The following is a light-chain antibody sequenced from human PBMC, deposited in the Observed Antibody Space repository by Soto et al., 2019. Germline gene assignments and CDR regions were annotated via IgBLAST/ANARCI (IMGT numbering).Light chain of an antibody. V-gene: IGKV3-11*01. CDR1: QSVSSY. J-gene: IGKJ4*01. CDR2: DAS. Sequence: EIVLTQSPATLSLSPGERATLSCRASQSVSSYLAWYQQKPGQAPRLLIYDASNRATGIPARFSGSGSGTDFALTISSLEPEDLAVYYCQQRSNWRSLTFGGGTKGEI. CDR3: QQRSNWRSLT.